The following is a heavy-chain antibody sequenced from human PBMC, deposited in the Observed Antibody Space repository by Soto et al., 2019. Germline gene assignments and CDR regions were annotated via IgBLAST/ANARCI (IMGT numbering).Heavy chain of an antibody. CDR1: GFSLSTSGVG. CDR3: AHRKDDYGDYDYYYFDY. J-gene: IGHJ4*02. D-gene: IGHD4-17*01. CDR2: IYWDDDK. Sequence: QITLKESGPTLVKPTQTLTLTCTFSGFSLSTSGVGVGWIRQPPGKALEWLALIYWDDDKRYSPSLKSRLTITKDTSKNQVVLTMTNMDPVDTATYYCAHRKDDYGDYDYYYFDYWGQGTLVTVSS. V-gene: IGHV2-5*02.